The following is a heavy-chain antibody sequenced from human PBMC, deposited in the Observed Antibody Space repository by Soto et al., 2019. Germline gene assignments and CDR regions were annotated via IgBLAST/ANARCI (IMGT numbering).Heavy chain of an antibody. Sequence: PSETLSLTCTVSGGSVSIGSYYWSCIRQPPGKGLEWIGYIYYSGSTNYNPSLKSRVTISVDTSKNQFSLKLSSVTAADTAVYYCARDRRSYYGIDYWGQGTLVTVSS. CDR1: GGSVSIGSYY. D-gene: IGHD1-26*01. CDR3: ARDRRSYYGIDY. V-gene: IGHV4-61*01. CDR2: IYYSGST. J-gene: IGHJ4*02.